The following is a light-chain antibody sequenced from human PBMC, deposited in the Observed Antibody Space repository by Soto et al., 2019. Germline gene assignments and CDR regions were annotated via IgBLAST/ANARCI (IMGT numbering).Light chain of an antibody. CDR1: QSISSW. V-gene: IGKV1-5*01. J-gene: IGKJ5*01. CDR3: QQYNSYSMT. CDR2: AAF. Sequence: DIQMSQSPSTRCSSVGDRVSITCRASQSISSWLAWYQQKPGKAPKLLIYAAFTLGSGVPSRFSGSGSGTDFTLTISSLQPDDFATYYCQQYNSYSMTFGQGTRLEI.